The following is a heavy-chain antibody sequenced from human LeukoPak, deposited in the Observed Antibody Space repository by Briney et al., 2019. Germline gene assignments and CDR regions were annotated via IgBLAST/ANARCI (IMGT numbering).Heavy chain of an antibody. CDR2: IYYSGST. CDR1: GGSISTCY. CDR3: ARVKGYSYGLYYFDY. Sequence: ASETLSLTCTVSGGSISTCYWSWIRQPPGKGLEWIGYIYYSGSTNYNPSLKSRVTISVDTSKNQFSLKLSSVTAADTAVYYCARVKGYSYGLYYFDYWGQGTLVTVSS. J-gene: IGHJ4*02. V-gene: IGHV4-59*01. D-gene: IGHD5-18*01.